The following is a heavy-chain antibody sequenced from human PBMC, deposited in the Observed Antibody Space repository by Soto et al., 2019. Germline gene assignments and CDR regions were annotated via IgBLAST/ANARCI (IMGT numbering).Heavy chain of an antibody. D-gene: IGHD5-18*01. CDR2: IIPIFGTT. J-gene: IGHJ4*02. V-gene: IGHV1-69*01. CDR1: GGSFSNYA. CDR3: ALGLRGYHIDS. Sequence: QVHLLQSGSEVQKPGSSVKVSCRASGGSFSNYAFSWVRQAPGQGLEWMGGIIPIFGTTNYAQRFQGRVILTADESTHTVYMKLNSLRSEDTALYFCALGLRGYHIDSWGQGTQVTVSS.